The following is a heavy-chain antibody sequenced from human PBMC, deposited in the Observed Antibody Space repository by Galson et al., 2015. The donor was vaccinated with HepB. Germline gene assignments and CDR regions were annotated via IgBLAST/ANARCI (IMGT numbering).Heavy chain of an antibody. D-gene: IGHD3-10*01. CDR3: ARDHAGRGAFDI. J-gene: IGHJ3*02. CDR1: GFTFSSYS. V-gene: IGHV3-21*01. CDR2: ISYSSTYI. Sequence: SLRLSCAASGFTFSSYSMNWVRQAPGKGLEWVSSISYSSTYIYYADSVKGRFTISRDNAKNSLYLQMNSLRAEDTAVYYCARDHAGRGAFDIWGQGTMVTVSS.